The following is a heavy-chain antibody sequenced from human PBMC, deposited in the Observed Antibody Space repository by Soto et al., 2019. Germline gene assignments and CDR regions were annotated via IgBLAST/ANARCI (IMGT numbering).Heavy chain of an antibody. CDR3: AKTGSGWYFDY. CDR1: GFTFISYG. D-gene: IGHD6-19*01. J-gene: IGHJ4*02. CDR2: ISYDGSKK. Sequence: QVQLVESGGGVVQPGRSLRLSCAASGFTFISYGMHWVRQAPGKGLEWVALISYDGSKKYYTDSVKGRFTISRDNSKNTPYLQMNSLRAEDTAVYYCAKTGSGWYFDYWGQGTLVTVSS. V-gene: IGHV3-30*18.